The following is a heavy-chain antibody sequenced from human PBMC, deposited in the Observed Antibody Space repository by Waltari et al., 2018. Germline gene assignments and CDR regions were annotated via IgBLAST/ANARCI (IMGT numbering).Heavy chain of an antibody. CDR2: INPLFGAP. J-gene: IGHJ4*01. CDR1: VAPFSSVG. CDR3: ARDVTTVTTGAYFDY. Sequence: VQLVQSGAEVKKPASSVTVSFKASVAPFSSVGIRWVRQAPEQGLEWMGGINPLFGAPNYAQKFQGRVTMTADESTSTAYMDVSSLTSEDTAVYYCARDVTTVTTGAYFDYWGQGTLVIVSS. V-gene: IGHV1-69*01. D-gene: IGHD4-17*01.